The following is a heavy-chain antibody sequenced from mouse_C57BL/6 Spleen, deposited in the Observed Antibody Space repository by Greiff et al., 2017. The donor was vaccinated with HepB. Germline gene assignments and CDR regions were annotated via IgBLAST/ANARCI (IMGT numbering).Heavy chain of an antibody. D-gene: IGHD1-1*01. V-gene: IGHV5-17*01. J-gene: IGHJ2*01. CDR2: ISSGSSTI. CDR1: GFTFSDYG. Sequence: EVKVVESGGGLVKPGGSLKLSCAASGFTFSDYGMHWVRQAPEKGLEWVAYISSGSSTIYYADTVKGRFTISRDNAKNTLFLQMTSLRSEDTAMYYCARCSFITTCHFDYWGQGTTLTVSS. CDR3: ARCSFITTCHFDY.